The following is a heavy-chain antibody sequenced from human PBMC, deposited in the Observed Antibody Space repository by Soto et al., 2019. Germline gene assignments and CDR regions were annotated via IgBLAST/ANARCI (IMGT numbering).Heavy chain of an antibody. J-gene: IGHJ4*02. D-gene: IGHD5-12*01. CDR3: ARGELATMMPRY. V-gene: IGHV4-31*03. CDR1: GGSISSGGYY. CDR2: IYYSGST. Sequence: SETLSLTCTVSGGSISSGGYYWSWIRQHPGKGLEWIGYIYYSGSTYYNPSLKSRVTISVDTSKNQFSLKLSSVTAADTAVYYCARGELATMMPRYWGQGTMVNVYS.